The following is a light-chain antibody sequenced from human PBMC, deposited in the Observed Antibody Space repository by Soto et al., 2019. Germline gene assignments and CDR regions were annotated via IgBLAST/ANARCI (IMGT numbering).Light chain of an antibody. V-gene: IGKV3-20*01. J-gene: IGKJ1*01. Sequence: IVLTQSPGTLSLSPGEGATLSCRASQPVNSGYLAWYQQKPGQAPRLLMYGVSTRDTGIPDRFSGSGAGTDFTLTISRLEPGDFAVYYCQVYGSSPKTFGQGTKVGFK. CDR1: QPVNSGY. CDR2: GVS. CDR3: QVYGSSPKT.